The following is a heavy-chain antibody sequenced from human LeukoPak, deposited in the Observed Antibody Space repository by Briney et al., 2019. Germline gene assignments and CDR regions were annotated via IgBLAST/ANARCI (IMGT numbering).Heavy chain of an antibody. CDR1: GGSISSSNW. J-gene: IGHJ6*04. V-gene: IGHV4-4*02. CDR3: ASQGDYNYYGMDV. CDR2: IYHSGST. Sequence: SETLSLTCAVSGGSISSSNWWSWVRQPPGKGLEWIGEIYHSGSTNYNPSLKSRVTISVDKSKNQFSLKLSSVTAADTAVYYCASQGDYNYYGMDVWGKGTTVTVSS.